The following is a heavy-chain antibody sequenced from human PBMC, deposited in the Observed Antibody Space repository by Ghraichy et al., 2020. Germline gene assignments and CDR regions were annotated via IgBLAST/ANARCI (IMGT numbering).Heavy chain of an antibody. V-gene: IGHV3-23*01. D-gene: IGHD2-15*01. CDR1: GFTFSSYA. CDR3: AKDVFVVVVAATGHFDY. J-gene: IGHJ4*02. Sequence: GGSLRLSCAASGFTFSSYAMSWVRQAPGKGLEWVSAISGSGGSTYYADSVKGRFTISRDNSKNTLYLQMNSLRAEDTAVYYCAKDVFVVVVAATGHFDYWVQGTLITVSS. CDR2: ISGSGGST.